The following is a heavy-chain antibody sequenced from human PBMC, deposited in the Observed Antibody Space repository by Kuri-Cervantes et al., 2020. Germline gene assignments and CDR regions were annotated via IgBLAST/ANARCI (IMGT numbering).Heavy chain of an antibody. J-gene: IGHJ4*02. D-gene: IGHD4-17*01. V-gene: IGHV4-34*01. CDR1: GFTVSSNY. CDR3: ARGGTMTTVTPFDY. CDR2: INHSGST. Sequence: ESLKISCAASGFTVSSNYMSWVRQAPGKGLEWIGEINHSGSTNYNPSLKSQVTISVDKSKNQFSLKLSSVTAADTAVYYCARGGTMTTVTPFDYWGQGTLVTVSS.